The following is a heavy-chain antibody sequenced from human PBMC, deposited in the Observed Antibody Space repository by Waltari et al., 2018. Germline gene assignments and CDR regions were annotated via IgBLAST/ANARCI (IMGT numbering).Heavy chain of an antibody. D-gene: IGHD1-1*01. V-gene: IGHV4-4*02. Sequence: QLQLQESGPGLVKPSETLSLTCTVSGDSLNSNSWWSWVRHSPDKGLEWIGQVLRNGRSNYNPSLEGRVIISLDTSNNRFSLELTSATAVDTAVYYCARDRGTGLYLDSWGPGTLVTVS. CDR1: GDSLNSNSW. CDR2: VLRNGRS. J-gene: IGHJ4*02. CDR3: ARDRGTGLYLDS.